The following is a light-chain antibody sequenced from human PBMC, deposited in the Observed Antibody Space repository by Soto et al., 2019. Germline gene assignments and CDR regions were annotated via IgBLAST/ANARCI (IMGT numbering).Light chain of an antibody. CDR2: AAS. Sequence: DIQMTQSPSSLSASVGDRVTITCRASQSISSYLNWYQHKLGKAPKLLIYAASSLQSGVPSRFSGSGSGTDFTLTINSLQPEDFAIYYCQQSYGSPPFAFGPGT. CDR1: QSISSY. V-gene: IGKV1-39*01. J-gene: IGKJ3*01. CDR3: QQSYGSPPFA.